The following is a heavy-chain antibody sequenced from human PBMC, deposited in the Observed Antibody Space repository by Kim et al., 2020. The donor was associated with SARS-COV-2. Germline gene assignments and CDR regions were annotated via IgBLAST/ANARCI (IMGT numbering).Heavy chain of an antibody. V-gene: IGHV4-34*01. Sequence: SETLSLTCAVYSASFSGYYWSWIRQPPGKGLEWIGEISHRGSTTYNPSLESRVTISVDTSLTHFSLKLTSVTAADTAVYYCSRTFTMVQGIPFDSWGPGPQVTVSS. CDR3: SRTFTMVQGIPFDS. CDR1: SASFSGYY. J-gene: IGHJ4*02. CDR2: ISHRGST. D-gene: IGHD3-10*01.